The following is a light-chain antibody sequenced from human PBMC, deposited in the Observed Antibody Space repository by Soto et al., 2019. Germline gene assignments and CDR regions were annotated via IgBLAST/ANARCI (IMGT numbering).Light chain of an antibody. Sequence: EIVLTQSPGTLSLSPGERATLSCRASQSVSSSYLAWYQQKPGQAPRLLINGASSRATGIPDRFSGSGSGTDFTLSISRLEPEDFAVYYCQQYGTSPPSTFGQGTRLENK. CDR2: GAS. CDR1: QSVSSSY. CDR3: QQYGTSPPST. V-gene: IGKV3-20*01. J-gene: IGKJ5*01.